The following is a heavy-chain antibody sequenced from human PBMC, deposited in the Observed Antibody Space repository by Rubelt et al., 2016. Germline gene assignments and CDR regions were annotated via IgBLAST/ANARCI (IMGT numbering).Heavy chain of an antibody. Sequence: QVQLVQSGAEVKKPGASVSVSCKASGYDFTSYALHWVRQAPGQGLEWMGYMTPNSGNTGYAQKFRARVTLTRTTSISTAYMELSGLRSEDTAVYYCVSGAIWGQGTLVTVSS. CDR1: GYDFTSYA. J-gene: IGHJ3*02. V-gene: IGHV1-8*02. CDR3: VSGAI. CDR2: MTPNSGNT.